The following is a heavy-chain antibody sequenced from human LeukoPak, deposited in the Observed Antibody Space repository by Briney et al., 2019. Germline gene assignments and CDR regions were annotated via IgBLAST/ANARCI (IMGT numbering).Heavy chain of an antibody. CDR3: ARGGLRIYYGSGSFGSGRPFHP. J-gene: IGHJ5*02. V-gene: IGHV4-34*01. Sequence: SETLSLTCAVYGGSFSGYYWSWIRQPPGKGLEWIGEINHSGSTNYNPSLKSRVTISVDTSKNQFSLKLSSVTAADTAVYYCARGGLRIYYGSGSFGSGRPFHPWGQGTLVTVSS. D-gene: IGHD3-10*01. CDR2: INHSGST. CDR1: GGSFSGYY.